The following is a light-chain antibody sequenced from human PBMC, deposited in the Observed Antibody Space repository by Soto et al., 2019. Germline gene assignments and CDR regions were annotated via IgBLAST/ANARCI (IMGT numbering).Light chain of an antibody. CDR3: QQRSNWPST. CDR2: DAF. Sequence: EIVLTQSPVTLSLSPGERATLSCRASQSVRSYLAWYQQKPGQAPRLLMYDAFKRATGIPARFSGSGSGTDFTLTISSLEPEDFAVYYCQQRSNWPSTFGGGTKVEIK. J-gene: IGKJ4*01. V-gene: IGKV3-11*01. CDR1: QSVRSY.